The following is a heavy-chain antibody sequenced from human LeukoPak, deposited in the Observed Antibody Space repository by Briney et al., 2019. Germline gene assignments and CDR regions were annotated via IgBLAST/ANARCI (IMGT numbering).Heavy chain of an antibody. V-gene: IGHV3-74*01. CDR3: ARPEYYYGSGSYYGMEGVDY. CDR2: INSDGSST. D-gene: IGHD3-10*01. J-gene: IGHJ4*02. CDR1: GFTFSTYW. Sequence: PGGSLTLSCAASGFTFSTYWMHWVRQAPGKELVWVSRINSDGSSTSYADSVKGRFTISRDNAKNTLYLQMNSLRAEDTAVYYCARPEYYYGSGSYYGMEGVDYWGQGTLVTVSS.